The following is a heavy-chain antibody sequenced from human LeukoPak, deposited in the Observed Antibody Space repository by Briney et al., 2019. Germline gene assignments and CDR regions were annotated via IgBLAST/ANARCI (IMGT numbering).Heavy chain of an antibody. J-gene: IGHJ4*02. CDR1: GFTVSSNY. CDR3: ARDLRLTTIFGVVSN. D-gene: IGHD3-3*01. V-gene: IGHV3-66*02. Sequence: GGSLRLSRAASGFTVSSNYMSWVGQAAGKGLEGVSVIYSGGSTYYADSVQGRFTISRDNSMNTLYLQMNSLRAEDTAVYYCARDLRLTTIFGVVSNWGQGTLVTVSS. CDR2: IYSGGST.